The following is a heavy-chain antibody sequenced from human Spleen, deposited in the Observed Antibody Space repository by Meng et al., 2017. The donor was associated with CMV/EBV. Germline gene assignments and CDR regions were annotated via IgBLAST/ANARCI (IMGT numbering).Heavy chain of an antibody. D-gene: IGHD1-26*01. Sequence: SGFTFRNPWMSWVRQAPGKGLEWVASVSGSGVLTYYADSVKGRFTISRDNSKNTLYLQMNSLGVEDTAIYYCAKASVSVAGWGYFQHWAWAPWSPSPQ. J-gene: IGHJ1*01. CDR2: VSGSGVLT. CDR1: GFTFRNPW. V-gene: IGHV3-23*01. CDR3: AKASVSVAGWGYFQH.